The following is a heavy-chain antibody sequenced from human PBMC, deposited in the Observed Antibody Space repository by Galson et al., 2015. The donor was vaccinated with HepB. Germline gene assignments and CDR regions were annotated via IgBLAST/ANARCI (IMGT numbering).Heavy chain of an antibody. Sequence: LRLSCAASGFTFSASAMHWVRQTSEKGLEWVGRIRSKANNYATEYAVSVKGRFTISRDDSKNTAFLQMNSLKTEDTAVYYCTKSLRGYCSSSRCYGPFDIWGQGTMVTVSS. J-gene: IGHJ3*02. D-gene: IGHD2-2*01. CDR2: IRSKANNYAT. CDR3: TKSLRGYCSSSRCYGPFDI. V-gene: IGHV3-73*01. CDR1: GFTFSASA.